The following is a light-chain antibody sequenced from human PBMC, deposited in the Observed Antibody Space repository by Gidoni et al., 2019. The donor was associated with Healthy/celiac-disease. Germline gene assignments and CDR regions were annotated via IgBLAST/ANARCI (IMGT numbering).Light chain of an antibody. V-gene: IGLV3-9*01. CDR2: RDS. J-gene: IGLJ2*01. CDR1: NIGSKN. CDR3: QVWDSSTVV. Sequence: SYELTQPLSVSVALGQTARITCGGKNIGSKNVHWYQQKPGKAPVLVIYRDSNRPSGIPERFYGSNSGNTATLTISRAQAGDEADYYCQVWDSSTVVFGGGTKLTV.